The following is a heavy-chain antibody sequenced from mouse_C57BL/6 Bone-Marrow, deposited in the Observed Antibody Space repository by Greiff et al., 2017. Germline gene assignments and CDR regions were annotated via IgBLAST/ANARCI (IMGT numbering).Heavy chain of an antibody. J-gene: IGHJ4*01. D-gene: IGHD4-1*02. CDR1: GFTFRDYG. Sequence: EVKLMESGGGLVKPGGSLKLSCAASGFTFRDYGMHWVRQAPEKGLEWVAYISSGSSTIYYADTVKGRFTISRDNAKNTLFLQMTSRRSEDTASDYCARPNWDGGDYAMDYWGQGTAVTVSS. V-gene: IGHV5-17*01. CDR2: ISSGSSTI. CDR3: ARPNWDGGDYAMDY.